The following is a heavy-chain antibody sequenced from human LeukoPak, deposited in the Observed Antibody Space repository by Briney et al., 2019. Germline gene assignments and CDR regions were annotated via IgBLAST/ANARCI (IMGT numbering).Heavy chain of an antibody. CDR2: ISYTGST. D-gene: IGHD1-1*01. J-gene: IGHJ4*02. Sequence: SETLSLTCTVSGGSISGYYWTWIRQPPGKGLEWIGYISYTGSTNYNPSLKSRVTISVDTSKNQFSLNLSSVTAADTAVYYCARETAGLGRSLGYWGQGTLVTVSS. CDR1: GGSISGYY. V-gene: IGHV4-59*12. CDR3: ARETAGLGRSLGY.